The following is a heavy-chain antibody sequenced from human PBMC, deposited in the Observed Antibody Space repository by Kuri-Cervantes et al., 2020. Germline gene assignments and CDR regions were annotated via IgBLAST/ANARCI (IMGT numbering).Heavy chain of an antibody. D-gene: IGHD6-13*01. CDR2: IYHSGST. Sequence: SQTLSLTCAVSGGSISSGGYSWSWIRQPPGKGLEWIGYIYHSGSTYYNPSLKSRVTISVDTSKNQFSLKLSSVTAADTAVYYCARAAAGSFDYWGQGTLVTVSS. CDR1: GGSISSGGYS. J-gene: IGHJ4*02. CDR3: ARAAAGSFDY. V-gene: IGHV4-30-2*05.